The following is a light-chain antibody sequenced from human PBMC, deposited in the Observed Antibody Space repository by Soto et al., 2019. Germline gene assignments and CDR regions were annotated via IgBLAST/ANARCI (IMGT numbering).Light chain of an antibody. CDR2: GAS. CDR1: QSVGSN. CDR3: QQYNNWPFS. J-gene: IGKJ5*01. Sequence: EIVLTQSPATLSLSPGERAPLSCRASQSVGSNLAWYQQKPGQAPRLLIYGASTRATGIPARFSGSGSGTEFTLTISSLQSEDFAVYYCQQYNNWPFSFGQGTRLEIK. V-gene: IGKV3-15*01.